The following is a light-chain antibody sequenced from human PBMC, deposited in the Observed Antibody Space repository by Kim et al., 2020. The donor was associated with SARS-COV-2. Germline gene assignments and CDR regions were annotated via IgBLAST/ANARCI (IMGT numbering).Light chain of an antibody. J-gene: IGLJ1*01. V-gene: IGLV3-9*01. Sequence: SYELTQPLSVSVALGQTARITCGGNNIGGKHVHWYQQRPGQAPVLVIYNDRNRPSGLPERFSGSNSGNTATLTISGAHAGDEGDYYCQVWDSSTEVFGPG. CDR3: QVWDSSTEV. CDR2: NDR. CDR1: NIGGKH.